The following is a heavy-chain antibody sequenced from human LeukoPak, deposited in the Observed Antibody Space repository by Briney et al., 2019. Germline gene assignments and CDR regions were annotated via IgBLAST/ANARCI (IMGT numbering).Heavy chain of an antibody. CDR2: ISYDGSNK. Sequence: PGRSLRLSCAASGFTFSSYGMHWVRQAPGKGLEWVAVISYDGSNKYYADSVKGRFTISRDTSKNTLYLQMNSLRAEDTAVYYCAKEWLRYFDWLLSGPVVDYWGQGTLVTVSS. V-gene: IGHV3-30*18. CDR1: GFTFSSYG. J-gene: IGHJ4*02. D-gene: IGHD3-9*01. CDR3: AKEWLRYFDWLLSGPVVDY.